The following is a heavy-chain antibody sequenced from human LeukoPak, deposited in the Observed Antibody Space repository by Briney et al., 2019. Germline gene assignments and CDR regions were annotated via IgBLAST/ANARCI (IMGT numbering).Heavy chain of an antibody. Sequence: SETLSLTCTVSGGSISNFYWSWIRQPPGKGLEWIGYIYYSGSTNYNPSLQSRVTMSVDTSRNQFSLKLSSVTAADTAMYYCAKSNGYGLVDIWGQGTMVTVSS. D-gene: IGHD3-10*01. J-gene: IGHJ3*02. CDR1: GGSISNFY. V-gene: IGHV4-59*01. CDR3: AKSNGYGLVDI. CDR2: IYYSGST.